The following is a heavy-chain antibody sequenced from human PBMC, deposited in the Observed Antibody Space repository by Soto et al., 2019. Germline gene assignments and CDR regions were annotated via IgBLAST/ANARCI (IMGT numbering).Heavy chain of an antibody. D-gene: IGHD1-26*01. CDR2: ISGSGVST. Sequence: GGSLRLSCAASGFTFGSYAMNWVRQAPGKGLEWVSTISGSGVSTYHGDSVKGRFTISRDNSKNTLYLQMNSLRAEDTAVYYCAKGFSGTTYNYDMDVWGQGTTVTVSS. V-gene: IGHV3-23*01. CDR1: GFTFGSYA. J-gene: IGHJ6*02. CDR3: AKGFSGTTYNYDMDV.